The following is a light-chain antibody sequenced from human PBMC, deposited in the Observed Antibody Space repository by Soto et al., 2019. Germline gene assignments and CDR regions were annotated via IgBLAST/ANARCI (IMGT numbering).Light chain of an antibody. Sequence: DLQMTQSPPSLSTSVGDRVTVTCRASHDIGNSVAWYQQRPGKSPRLLIYDASTLQSGVPARFSGSGSGTDFTLAISSLRPEDFATYYCQNYKNAPLTFGGGTKVEVK. CDR2: DAS. CDR3: QNYKNAPLT. J-gene: IGKJ4*01. V-gene: IGKV1-27*01. CDR1: HDIGNS.